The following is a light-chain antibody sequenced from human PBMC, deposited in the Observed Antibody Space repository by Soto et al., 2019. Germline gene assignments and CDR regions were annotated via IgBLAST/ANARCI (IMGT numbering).Light chain of an antibody. CDR1: QSVNSDY. CDR3: QQYGNSPQT. J-gene: IGKJ1*01. V-gene: IGKV3-20*01. CDR2: AKS. Sequence: EIVLTQSPDTLSLSPGERATLSCRASQSVNSDYSAWYRQKPGQAPSLLMYAKSTRATGIPDRFYGSGSGTDFTLTIYRLEPEDFAVYYCQQYGNSPQTFGQGTKV.